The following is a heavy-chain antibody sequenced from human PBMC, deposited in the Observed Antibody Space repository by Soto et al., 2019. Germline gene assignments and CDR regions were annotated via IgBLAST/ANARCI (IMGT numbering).Heavy chain of an antibody. Sequence: EVQLVESGGGLVQPGGSLRLSCAASGFTFSSYSMNWVRQAPGKGLEWVSYISSSSSTIYYADSVKGRFTISRDNAKNSLYLQMNSLRDEDTAVYYCARDKDSSGWYNWFAPWGQGTLVTVSS. J-gene: IGHJ5*02. V-gene: IGHV3-48*02. CDR2: ISSSSSTI. D-gene: IGHD6-19*01. CDR1: GFTFSSYS. CDR3: ARDKDSSGWYNWFAP.